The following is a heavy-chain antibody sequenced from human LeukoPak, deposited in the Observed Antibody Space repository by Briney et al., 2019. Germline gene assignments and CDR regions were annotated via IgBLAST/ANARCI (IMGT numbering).Heavy chain of an antibody. CDR2: INPNSGGT. CDR3: AREDIVVVPAAMRSYYYYYMDV. CDR1: GYTFTGYY. J-gene: IGHJ6*03. V-gene: IGHV1-2*02. D-gene: IGHD2-2*01. Sequence: GASVKVSCKASGYTFTGYYMHWVRQAPGQGLEWMGWINPNSGGTNYAQKFQGRVTMTRDTSISTAYMELSRLRSDDTAVYYCAREDIVVVPAAMRSYYYYYMDVWGKGTTVTVSS.